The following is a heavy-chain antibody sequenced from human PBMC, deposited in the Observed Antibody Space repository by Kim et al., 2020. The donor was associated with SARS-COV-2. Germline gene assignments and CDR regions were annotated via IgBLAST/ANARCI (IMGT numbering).Heavy chain of an antibody. CDR3: ASRLPYGDYEYWFDP. J-gene: IGHJ5*02. D-gene: IGHD4-17*01. Sequence: QKFQGRVTITADEATSTAYMELSSLRSEDTAVYYCASRLPYGDYEYWFDPWGQGTLVTVSS. V-gene: IGHV1-69*01.